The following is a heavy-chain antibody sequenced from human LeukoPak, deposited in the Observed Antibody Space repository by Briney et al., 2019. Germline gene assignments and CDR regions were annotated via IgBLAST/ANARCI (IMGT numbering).Heavy chain of an antibody. D-gene: IGHD3-16*01. CDR1: GYAFTSYD. CDR2: MSPTSGDT. V-gene: IGHV1-8*01. CDR3: AREAPRTLYFDY. J-gene: IGHJ4*02. Sequence: ASVKVSCRASGYAFTSYDISWVRQAPGQGFEWLGWMSPTSGDTGYAEEFQGRVTMTRDTSTSTVYMELSSLRSEDTAVFFCAREAPRTLYFDYWGQGTLVTVSS.